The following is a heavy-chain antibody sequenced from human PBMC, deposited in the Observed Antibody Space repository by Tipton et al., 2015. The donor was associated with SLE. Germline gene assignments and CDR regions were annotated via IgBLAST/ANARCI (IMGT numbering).Heavy chain of an antibody. J-gene: IGHJ6*02. Sequence: SLRLSCAASGFIFSSYNMHWVRQAPGKGLEWVAVISYDGSNKYYADSVKGRFTISRDNSKNTLFLQMNSLRAEDTAVYYCARVLGSYGMDVWGQGTTVTVSS. CDR1: GFIFSSYN. D-gene: IGHD6-13*01. V-gene: IGHV3-30*04. CDR3: ARVLGSYGMDV. CDR2: ISYDGSNK.